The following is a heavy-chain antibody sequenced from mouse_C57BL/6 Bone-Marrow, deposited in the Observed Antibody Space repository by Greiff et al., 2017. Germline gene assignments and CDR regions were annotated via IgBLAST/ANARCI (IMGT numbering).Heavy chain of an antibody. J-gene: IGHJ4*01. CDR1: GYTFTSYW. D-gene: IGHD1-1*01. V-gene: IGHV1-59*01. Sequence: QVQLQQPGAELVRPGTSVKLSCKASGYTFTSYWMHWVKQRPGQGLEWIGVIDPSDSYTNYNQKFKGKATLTVDTSSSTAYMQLSSLTSEDSAVYYCARGITTVAILYYAMDYWGQGTSVTVSS. CDR3: ARGITTVAILYYAMDY. CDR2: IDPSDSYT.